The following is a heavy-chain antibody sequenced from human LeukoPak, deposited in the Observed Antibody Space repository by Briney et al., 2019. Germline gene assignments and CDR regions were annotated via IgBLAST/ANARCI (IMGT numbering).Heavy chain of an antibody. D-gene: IGHD3-16*01. Sequence: GGSLRLSCAASGFTFRSFAMSWVRQAPGKGLQWVANINPDGSEKYYVDSVKGRFTISRDNAKNSLYLQMNSLRAEDTAVYYCARTYAYDATGDRGHWGQGTLVTVSS. CDR2: INPDGSEK. V-gene: IGHV3-7*01. CDR1: GFTFRSFA. J-gene: IGHJ4*02. CDR3: ARTYAYDATGDRGH.